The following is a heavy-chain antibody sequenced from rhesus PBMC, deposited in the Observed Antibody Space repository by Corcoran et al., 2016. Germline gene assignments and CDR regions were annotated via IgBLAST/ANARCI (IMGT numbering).Heavy chain of an antibody. CDR1: GGSISSNY. Sequence: QVQLQESCPGLVTPSETLSLTCAVSGGSISSNYWSWIRQPPGTGLEVIGRIFGSSGTTEYTPSLKNGVTISTDTSKNQFSLKLRSGTAADTAVYFCARLSYSSLFRHFDIWGPGTPITISS. V-gene: IGHV4-160*01. CDR3: ARLSYSSLFRHFDI. D-gene: IGHD5-12*01. CDR2: IFGSSGTT. J-gene: IGHJ2*01.